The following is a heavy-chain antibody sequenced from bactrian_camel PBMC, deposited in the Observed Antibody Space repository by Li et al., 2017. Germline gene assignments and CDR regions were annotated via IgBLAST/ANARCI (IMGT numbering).Heavy chain of an antibody. CDR3: AADRRFFCYGFNFAY. CDR2: LASDGSS. D-gene: IGHD5*01. J-gene: IGHJ6*01. Sequence: DVQLVESGGGSVQTGGSLRLSCTASGHTFSTYCMTWARQTPGKEREGVASLASDGSSIYANSLKGRFSISKDNANNVLYLQMNSLKPEDTAMYYCAADRRFFCYGFNFAYWGQGTQVTVS. CDR1: GHTFSTYC. V-gene: IGHV3S10*01.